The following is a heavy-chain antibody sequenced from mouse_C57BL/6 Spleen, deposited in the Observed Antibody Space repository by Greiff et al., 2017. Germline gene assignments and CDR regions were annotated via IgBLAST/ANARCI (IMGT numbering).Heavy chain of an antibody. CDR1: GFSLTSYA. CDR2: IWIGGGT. Sequence: VKLMESGPGLVAPSQSLSITCTVSGFSLTSYAISWVRQPPGKGLEWLGVIWIGGGTNYNSALKSRLSISKDNSKSQVFLKMNSLQTDDTARYYCASYDYDSGMDYWGQGTSVTVSS. CDR3: ASYDYDSGMDY. J-gene: IGHJ4*01. V-gene: IGHV2-9-1*01. D-gene: IGHD2-4*01.